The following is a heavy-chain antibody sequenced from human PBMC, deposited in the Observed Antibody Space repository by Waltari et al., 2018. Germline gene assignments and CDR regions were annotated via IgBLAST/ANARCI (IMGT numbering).Heavy chain of an antibody. Sequence: EVQLVESGGGLVQPGGSLRLSCAASGFTFSSYWMHWVRQAPGKGLVWVSRINSDGSSTSYADSVKGRFTISRDNAKNTLYLQMNSLRAEDTAVYYCARHHVSGSQSHKYDYWGQGTLVTVSS. CDR1: GFTFSSYW. J-gene: IGHJ4*02. D-gene: IGHD1-26*01. CDR2: INSDGSST. CDR3: ARHHVSGSQSHKYDY. V-gene: IGHV3-74*01.